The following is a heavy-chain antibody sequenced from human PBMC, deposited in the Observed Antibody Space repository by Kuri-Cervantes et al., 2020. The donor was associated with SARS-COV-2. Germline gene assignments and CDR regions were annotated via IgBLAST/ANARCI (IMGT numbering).Heavy chain of an antibody. Sequence: GGSLRLSCAASGFTFSSSGVNWVRQAPGKGLEWVGRVRGKANNYATAYAASVKGRFTISRDDSKNMAYLQMNSLKTEDTAVYYCTTLIDYWGQGALVTVSS. CDR3: TTLIDY. CDR2: VRGKANNYAT. V-gene: IGHV3-73*01. J-gene: IGHJ4*02. CDR1: GFTFSSSG.